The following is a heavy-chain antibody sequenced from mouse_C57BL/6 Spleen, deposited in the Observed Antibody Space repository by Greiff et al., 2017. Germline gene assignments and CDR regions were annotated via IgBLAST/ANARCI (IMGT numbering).Heavy chain of an antibody. CDR2: IYPGDGDT. D-gene: IGHD2-4*01. V-gene: IGHV1-82*01. Sequence: LVESGPELVKPGASVKISCKASGYAFSSSWMNWVKQRPGKGLEWIGRIYPGDGDTNYNGKFKGKATLTADKSSSTAYMQLSSLTSEDSAVYFCARGIGDYDGWFAYWGQGTLVTVSA. CDR3: ARGIGDYDGWFAY. CDR1: GYAFSSSW. J-gene: IGHJ3*01.